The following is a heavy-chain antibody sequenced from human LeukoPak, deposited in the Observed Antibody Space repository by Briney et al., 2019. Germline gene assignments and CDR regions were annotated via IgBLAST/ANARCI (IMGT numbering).Heavy chain of an antibody. CDR2: ISYDGSNK. J-gene: IGHJ4*02. CDR1: GFTFSSYG. D-gene: IGHD3-3*01. CDR3: AKDRAFWSGYFDY. Sequence: PGRSLRLSCAASGFTFSSYGMHWVRQAPGKGLEWVAVISYDGSNKYYTDSVKGRFTISRDNSKNTLSLQMNSLSAEDTAVYYCAKDRAFWSGYFDYWGQGTLVTVSS. V-gene: IGHV3-30*18.